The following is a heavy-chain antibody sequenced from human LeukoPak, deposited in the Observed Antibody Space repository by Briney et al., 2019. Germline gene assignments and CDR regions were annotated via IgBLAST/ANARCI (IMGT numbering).Heavy chain of an antibody. Sequence: SETLSLTCTVSGGSISSYYWSWIRQPPGKGLEWIGYIYYSGSTNYNPSLKSRVTISVDTSKNQFSLKLSSVSAADTAVYYCARDQKSYCSSTTCPLDYWGQGTLVTVSS. CDR1: GGSISSYY. J-gene: IGHJ4*02. V-gene: IGHV4-59*12. CDR3: ARDQKSYCSSTTCPLDY. D-gene: IGHD2-2*01. CDR2: IYYSGST.